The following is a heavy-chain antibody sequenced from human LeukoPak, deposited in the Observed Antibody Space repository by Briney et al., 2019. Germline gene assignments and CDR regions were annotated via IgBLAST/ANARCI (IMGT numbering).Heavy chain of an antibody. CDR3: ARGTNYYDSTGMSD. Sequence: GGSLRLSCAASGFDFSSNWMHWVRHAPGQGLVWVSRINSDGSSTNYADSVKGRFTISRDNAKNTLYLQVNSLRAEDTAVYFCARGTNYYDSTGMSDWGQGTLVTVSS. J-gene: IGHJ4*02. CDR1: GFDFSSNW. D-gene: IGHD3-22*01. V-gene: IGHV3-74*01. CDR2: INSDGSST.